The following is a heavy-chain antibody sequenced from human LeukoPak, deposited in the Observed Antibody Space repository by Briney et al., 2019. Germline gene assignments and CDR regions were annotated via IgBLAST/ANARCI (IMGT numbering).Heavy chain of an antibody. CDR3: ARVVAAAGPDAFDI. CDR2: IYYSGST. D-gene: IGHD6-13*01. Sequence: SETLSLTCTVSGYSISSGYYWSWIRQPPGKGLEWIGYIYYSGSTNYNPSLKSRVTISVDTSKNQFSLKLSSVTAADTAVYYCARVVAAAGPDAFDIWGQGTMVTVSS. J-gene: IGHJ3*02. CDR1: GYSISSGYY. V-gene: IGHV4-61*01.